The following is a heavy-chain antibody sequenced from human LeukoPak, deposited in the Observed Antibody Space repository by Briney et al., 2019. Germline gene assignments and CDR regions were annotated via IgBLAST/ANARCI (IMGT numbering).Heavy chain of an antibody. CDR2: ISGSGGST. Sequence: GGSPRLSCSASGFTFNSYAMSWLRQAPGKGLEWVSAISGSGGSTYYADSVKGRFTISRDNSKNTLYLQMNSLRAEDTAVYYCAKGYYDILTGPDYWGQGTLVTVSS. CDR3: AKGYYDILTGPDY. CDR1: GFTFNSYA. V-gene: IGHV3-23*01. D-gene: IGHD3-9*01. J-gene: IGHJ4*02.